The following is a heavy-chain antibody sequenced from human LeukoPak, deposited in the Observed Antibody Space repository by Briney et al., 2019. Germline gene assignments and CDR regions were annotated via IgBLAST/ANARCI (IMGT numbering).Heavy chain of an antibody. Sequence: ASVKVSCKASGYTFTSYYMHWVRQAPGQGLEWMGIISPSGGSTSYAQKFQGRVTMTRDMSTSTVYMELRSLRSEDTAVYYCTRAEVRGWYFDYWGQGTLVTVSS. CDR1: GYTFTSYY. J-gene: IGHJ4*02. D-gene: IGHD6-19*01. V-gene: IGHV1-46*01. CDR3: TRAEVRGWYFDY. CDR2: ISPSGGST.